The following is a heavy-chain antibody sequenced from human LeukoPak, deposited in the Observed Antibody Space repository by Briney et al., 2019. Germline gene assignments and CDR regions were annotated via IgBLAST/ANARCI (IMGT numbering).Heavy chain of an antibody. Sequence: PGGSLRLSCAAPGFTFSSYWMSWVRQAPGKGLEWVANIKQDGSEKYYVDSVKGRFTISRDNAKNSLYLQMNSLRAEDTAVYYCARDSSGWYLVYYFDYWGQGTLVTVSS. CDR2: IKQDGSEK. CDR1: GFTFSSYW. CDR3: ARDSSGWYLVYYFDY. D-gene: IGHD6-19*01. J-gene: IGHJ4*02. V-gene: IGHV3-7*01.